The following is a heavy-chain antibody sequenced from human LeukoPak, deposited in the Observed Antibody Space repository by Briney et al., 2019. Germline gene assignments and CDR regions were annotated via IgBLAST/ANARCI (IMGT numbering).Heavy chain of an antibody. J-gene: IGHJ4*02. Sequence: ASVKVSCKASGYTFTGYYIHWVRQAPGQGLEWMGWINPNSGGTNYAQKFQGWVTMTRDTSISTAYMELSRLRSDDTAMYYCARESSTNYDILTDLVYWGQGTLVTVSS. V-gene: IGHV1-2*04. CDR1: GYTFTGYY. D-gene: IGHD3-9*01. CDR2: INPNSGGT. CDR3: ARESSTNYDILTDLVY.